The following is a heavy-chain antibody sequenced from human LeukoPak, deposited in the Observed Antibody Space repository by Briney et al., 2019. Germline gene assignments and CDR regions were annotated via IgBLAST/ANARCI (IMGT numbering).Heavy chain of an antibody. J-gene: IGHJ4*02. CDR2: IYYSGST. CDR1: GGSISSGSYY. D-gene: IGHD4-17*01. Sequence: PSETLSLTCTVSGGSISSGSYYWGWIRQPPGKGLEWIGSIYYSGSTYYNPSLKSRVTISVDTSKNQFSLKLSSVTAADTAVYYCATVWSDYGDGTTQPGGTEKNYYFDYWGQGTLVTVSS. V-gene: IGHV4-39*07. CDR3: ATVWSDYGDGTTQPGGTEKNYYFDY.